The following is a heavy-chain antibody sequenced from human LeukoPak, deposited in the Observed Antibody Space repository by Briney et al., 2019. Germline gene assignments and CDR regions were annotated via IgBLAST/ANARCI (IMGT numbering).Heavy chain of an antibody. D-gene: IGHD2-15*01. J-gene: IGHJ4*02. CDR1: GFTFSSNY. CDR2: IYSGGTT. Sequence: GGSLRLSCAASGFTFSSNYMSWVRQAPGMGLEWVSVIYSGGTTYYADSVKGRFTISRDNSKNMLYLQMNSLRAEDTAVYYCARGPRVAATPGGDYWGQGTLVTVSS. CDR3: ARGPRVAATPGGDY. V-gene: IGHV3-53*01.